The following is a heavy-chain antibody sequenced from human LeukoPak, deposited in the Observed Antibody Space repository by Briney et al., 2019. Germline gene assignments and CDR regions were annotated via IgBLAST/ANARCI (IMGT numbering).Heavy chain of an antibody. CDR3: AKPLGSSWDYFDY. J-gene: IGHJ4*02. CDR1: GFTFSNYA. Sequence: GGSLRLSCAAAGFTFSNYAMTWVRQAPGKGLEWVSAISGSGGSTYYADSVKGRFTISRDNSKNTLYLQMNSLRAEDTAVYSCAKPLGSSWDYFDYWGQGTLVTVSS. CDR2: ISGSGGST. V-gene: IGHV3-23*01. D-gene: IGHD6-13*01.